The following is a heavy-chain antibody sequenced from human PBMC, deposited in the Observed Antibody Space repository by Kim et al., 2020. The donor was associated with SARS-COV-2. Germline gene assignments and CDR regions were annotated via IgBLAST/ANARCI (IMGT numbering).Heavy chain of an antibody. CDR3: ARHLAVYSSPFDN. D-gene: IGHD6-13*01. V-gene: IGHV4-39*01. CDR1: GGSISSSSFY. CDR2: ISYSGRT. J-gene: IGHJ4*02. Sequence: SETLSLTCTVSGGSISSSSFYWGWIRQPPGKGLEWIGSISYSGRTYYNPSLKSRVTMFVDTSKNQFSLKLTSVTAADTAVYHCARHLAVYSSPFDNWGQG.